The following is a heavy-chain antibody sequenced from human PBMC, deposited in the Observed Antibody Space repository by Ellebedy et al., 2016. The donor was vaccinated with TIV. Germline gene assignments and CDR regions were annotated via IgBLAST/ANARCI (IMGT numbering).Heavy chain of an antibody. CDR2: MNHSGST. CDR3: ARSTTVTTASYEY. Sequence: MPSETLSLTCAVYGGSFSGYYWTWIRQPPGKGLEWIGEMNHSGSTTYNPSLKSRVTISVDTSRNRFSLKLSSVTAADTAVYYCARSTTVTTASYEYWGQGTLVTVSS. CDR1: GGSFSGYY. D-gene: IGHD4-17*01. J-gene: IGHJ4*02. V-gene: IGHV4-34*01.